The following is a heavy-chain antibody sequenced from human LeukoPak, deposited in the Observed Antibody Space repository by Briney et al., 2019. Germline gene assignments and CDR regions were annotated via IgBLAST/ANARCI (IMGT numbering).Heavy chain of an antibody. J-gene: IGHJ4*02. CDR2: IGGGETT. V-gene: IGHV3-48*04. Sequence: GGSLRLSCAASGFMFNSYTMNWVRQAPGKGLEWISYIGGGETTSYADSMKGRFTISRDDAKNSLYLQMNSLRAEDTAVYYCARDHNWVFDYWGQGILVTVSS. CDR1: GFMFNSYT. CDR3: ARDHNWVFDY. D-gene: IGHD1-20*01.